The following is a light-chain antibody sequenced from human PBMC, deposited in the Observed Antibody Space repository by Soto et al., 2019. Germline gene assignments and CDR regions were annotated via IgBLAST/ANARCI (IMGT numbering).Light chain of an antibody. J-gene: IGKJ1*01. Sequence: DIKMTQSPSTLSASVGDRVTITCRASQSIRSWLAWYQQKPGKAPKLLIYKASDLESGVPSRFSGSGSGTEFNLTISSLQPDDFATYYCQQYNSYPWTFGQGTKVEIK. CDR3: QQYNSYPWT. CDR2: KAS. V-gene: IGKV1-5*03. CDR1: QSIRSW.